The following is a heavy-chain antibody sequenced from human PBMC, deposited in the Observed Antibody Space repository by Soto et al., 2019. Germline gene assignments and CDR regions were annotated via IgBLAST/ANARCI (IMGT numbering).Heavy chain of an antibody. CDR3: ARGCSNTSCYRFGYRQQQPFDC. CDR1: GYTFTSYG. J-gene: IGHJ4*02. CDR2: LSAYNGNT. D-gene: IGHD2-2*02. Sequence: QVQLVQSGAEVKKPGASVKVSCKASGYTFTSYGISWVRQAPGQGLEWMGWLSAYNGNTNYAQKLQGRVTMTTDTATSTAYLELRSLRSDDTAVYYCARGCSNTSCYRFGYRQQQPFDCWGQGPLVSLSS. V-gene: IGHV1-18*04.